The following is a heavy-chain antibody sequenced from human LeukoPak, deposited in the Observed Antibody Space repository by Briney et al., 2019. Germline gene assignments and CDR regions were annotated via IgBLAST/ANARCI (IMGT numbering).Heavy chain of an antibody. Sequence: GASLRLSCAASGFTFSNYAMSWVSQAPGKGLEWVSAVSGRDDSTYYAASVKGRFTISRDTSKNTLYLQMNSLRAEDAAVYYCAKWGDYDILTGYYDSDYWGQGTLVTVSS. CDR3: AKWGDYDILTGYYDSDY. V-gene: IGHV3-23*01. CDR2: VSGRDDST. CDR1: GFTFSNYA. J-gene: IGHJ4*02. D-gene: IGHD3-9*01.